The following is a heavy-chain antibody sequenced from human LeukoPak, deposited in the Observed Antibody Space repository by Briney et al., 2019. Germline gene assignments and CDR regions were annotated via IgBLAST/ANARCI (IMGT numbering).Heavy chain of an antibody. Sequence: PSETLSLTCAVYGGSFSGYYWSWIRQPPGKGLEWIGEINHSGSTNYNPSLKSRVTISVDTSKNQFSLKLSSVTAADTAVYYCARGRSGYEAFDYWGQGTLVTVSS. CDR2: INHSGST. V-gene: IGHV4-34*01. CDR1: GGSFSGYY. D-gene: IGHD5-12*01. J-gene: IGHJ4*02. CDR3: ARGRSGYEAFDY.